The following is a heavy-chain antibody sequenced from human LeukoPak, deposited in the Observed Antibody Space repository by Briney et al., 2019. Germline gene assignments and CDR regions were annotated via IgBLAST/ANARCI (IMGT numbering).Heavy chain of an antibody. CDR1: GYTFMSHG. V-gene: IGHV1-18*01. CDR3: ARATGTWGHDGFDI. Sequence: ASVKVSCKAYGYTFMSHGISWVRQAPGQGLEWMGWIGGSSSNTNYAQRLQGRVTMTTDTSTTTAYMELRSLRSDDTAVYYCARATGTWGHDGFDIWGQGTMVTVSS. D-gene: IGHD3-16*01. CDR2: IGGSSSNT. J-gene: IGHJ3*02.